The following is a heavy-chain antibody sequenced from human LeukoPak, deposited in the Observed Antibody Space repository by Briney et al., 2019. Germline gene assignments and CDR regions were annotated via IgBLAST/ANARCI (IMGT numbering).Heavy chain of an antibody. V-gene: IGHV3-74*01. CDR3: ARVAGGYSSGWPFDY. J-gene: IGHJ4*02. D-gene: IGHD6-19*01. Sequence: PGGSLRLSCAASGFTFSSYWMHWVRQAPGKGLGWVSRINSDGSSTSYADSVKGRFTISRDNDKKRLYVQMDSLRAEDTAVYYCARVAGGYSSGWPFDYWGQGTLVTVSS. CDR2: INSDGSST. CDR1: GFTFSSYW.